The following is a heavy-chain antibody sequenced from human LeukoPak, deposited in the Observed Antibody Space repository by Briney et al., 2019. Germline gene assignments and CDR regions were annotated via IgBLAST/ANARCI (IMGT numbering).Heavy chain of an antibody. D-gene: IGHD3/OR15-3a*01. CDR1: GFTFSSYW. J-gene: IGHJ4*02. Sequence: GGSLRLSSAAPGFTFSSYWMSWVRQAPGKGLEWVAGISGSGGSTIYADSVKGRFTISSDNPKNTLYLQMNSLRAEDTAFYFCAKRGVVIRVFLVGFHKEAFYFESWGQGALVTVSS. V-gene: IGHV3-23*01. CDR2: ISGSGGST. CDR3: AKRGVVIRVFLVGFHKEAFYFES.